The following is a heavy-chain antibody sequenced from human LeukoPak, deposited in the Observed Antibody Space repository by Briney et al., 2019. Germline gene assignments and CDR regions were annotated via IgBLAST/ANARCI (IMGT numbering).Heavy chain of an antibody. Sequence: SETLSLTCTVSGGSITSYYWSWIWQPPGKGLEWIGYIYTSGSTNYNPSLKSRVTMSVDTSKNQFSLKLSSVTAADTAVYYCARSFVGELPEDYYYYYMDVWGKGTTVTVSS. CDR1: GGSITSYY. CDR3: ARSFVGELPEDYYYYYMDV. J-gene: IGHJ6*03. D-gene: IGHD1-26*01. V-gene: IGHV4-4*08. CDR2: IYTSGST.